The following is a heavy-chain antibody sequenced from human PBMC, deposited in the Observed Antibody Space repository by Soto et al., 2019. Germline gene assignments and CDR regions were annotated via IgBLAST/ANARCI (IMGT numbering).Heavy chain of an antibody. CDR3: ARTLGPQVTGYVDSDYSWTIVQ. D-gene: IGHD1-26*01. V-gene: IGHV4-59*08. CDR2: IYYGGST. J-gene: IGHJ4*02. Sequence: SETLSLTCTVSGGSFSPNYWSWIRQPPGKGLEWLGYIYYGGSTSYNPSLKSRVTISLETSKRQFSLRLNSVTAADTAVYYCARTLGPQVTGYVDSDYSWTIVQWGQGTLVTVSS. CDR1: GGSFSPNY.